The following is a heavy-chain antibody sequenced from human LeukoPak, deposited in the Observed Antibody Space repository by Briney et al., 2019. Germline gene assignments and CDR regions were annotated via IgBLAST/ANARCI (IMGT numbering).Heavy chain of an antibody. V-gene: IGHV3-30*03. D-gene: IGHD6-6*01. CDR2: ISYDGSNK. J-gene: IGHJ5*01. CDR1: GFTFSSYG. CDR3: ARHSVASGWFYC. Sequence: GGSLRLSCAASGFTFSSYGMHWVRQAPGKGLEWVAVISYDGSNKYYADSVKGRFTISRDNAKNTLYLQMNSLRAEDTAVYYCARHSVASGWFYCWGQGTLVTVSS.